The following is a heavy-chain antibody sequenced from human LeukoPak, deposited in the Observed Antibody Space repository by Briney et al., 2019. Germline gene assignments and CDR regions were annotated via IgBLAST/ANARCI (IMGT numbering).Heavy chain of an antibody. J-gene: IGHJ6*03. V-gene: IGHV1-46*01. CDR2: INPSGGST. CDR3: ARDRGGDYGRGRYYYYYMDG. CDR1: GYTFTSYY. Sequence: ASVKVSCKASGYTFTSYYMHWVRQAPGQGLEWMGIINPSGGSTSYAQKFQGRVTMTRDTSTSTVYMELSSLRSEDTAVYYCARDRGGDYGRGRYYYYYMDGWGKGTTVTVSS. D-gene: IGHD4-17*01.